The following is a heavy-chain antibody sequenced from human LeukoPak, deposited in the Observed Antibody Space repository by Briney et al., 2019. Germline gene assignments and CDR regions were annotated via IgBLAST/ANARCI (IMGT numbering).Heavy chain of an antibody. CDR1: GFTFDDYA. CDR3: ARGYIYGIDY. J-gene: IGHJ4*02. Sequence: GSLRLSCAASGFTFDDYAMHWVRQPPGKGLEWVSLISGDGDSTYYADSVKGRLTISRDNIKNSLYLQVNSLTTEDTALYYCARGYIYGIDYWGQGTLVTVSS. CDR2: ISGDGDST. D-gene: IGHD5-18*01. V-gene: IGHV3-43*02.